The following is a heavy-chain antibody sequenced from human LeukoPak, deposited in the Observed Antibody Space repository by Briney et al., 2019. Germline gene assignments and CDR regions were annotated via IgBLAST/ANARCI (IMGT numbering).Heavy chain of an antibody. CDR3: ARDSSDSFDF. CDR1: EFTFSSYW. V-gene: IGHV3-7*04. J-gene: IGHJ4*02. D-gene: IGHD6-19*01. CDR2: INPVGSET. Sequence: GGSRRLSCAASEFTFSSYWMTWVRQAPGKGLEWVAIINPVGSETSHVDSVKGRFTISRDNAKNSLYLQMNSLRPEDTAVYYCARDSSDSFDFWGQGTLVTVSS.